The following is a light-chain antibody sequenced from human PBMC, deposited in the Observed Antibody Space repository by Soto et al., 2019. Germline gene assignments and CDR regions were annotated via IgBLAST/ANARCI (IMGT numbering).Light chain of an antibody. CDR1: QTISSSF. Sequence: EIVLTQSPGTLSLFPGERATLSCRASQTISSSFVAWYQQKPGQAPRLLIYESSNRATGIAARFSGSGSGTDFTLTISSLEPEDFAVYYCQQRSNWPQTFGQGTKVDIK. J-gene: IGKJ1*01. V-gene: IGKV3D-20*02. CDR2: ESS. CDR3: QQRSNWPQT.